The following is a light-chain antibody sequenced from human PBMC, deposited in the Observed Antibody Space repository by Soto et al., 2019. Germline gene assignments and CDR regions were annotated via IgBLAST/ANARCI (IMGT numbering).Light chain of an antibody. CDR1: GSDVGGYDF. J-gene: IGLJ3*02. Sequence: QSALTQPASVSGSPGQSVTISCTGTGSDVGGYDFVSWYQQHPGKAPKFLIYEVSNRPSGISSRFSGSKSGNTASLTISGLQAEDEADYYCSSYTSTSTWVFGGGTKVTVL. V-gene: IGLV2-14*01. CDR2: EVS. CDR3: SSYTSTSTWV.